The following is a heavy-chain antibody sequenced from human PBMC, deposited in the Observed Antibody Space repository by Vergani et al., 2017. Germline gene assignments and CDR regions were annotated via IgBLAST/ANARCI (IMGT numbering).Heavy chain of an antibody. Sequence: EVQLLESGGGLVQPGGSLRLSCAASGFTFSSYAMSWVRQAPGKGLEWVSAISGSGGSTGYADSVKGRFTISRDNAKNSLYLQMNSLRAEDTALYYCAREGVVVVPAAAYHYYYYYGMDVWGQGTTVTVSS. CDR2: ISGSGGST. V-gene: IGHV3-23*01. CDR1: GFTFSSYA. D-gene: IGHD2-2*01. J-gene: IGHJ6*02. CDR3: AREGVVVVPAAAYHYYYYYGMDV.